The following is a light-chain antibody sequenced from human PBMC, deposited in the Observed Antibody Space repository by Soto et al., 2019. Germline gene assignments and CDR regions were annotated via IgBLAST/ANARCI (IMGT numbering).Light chain of an antibody. CDR3: PERRNWPLT. Sequence: ENGLTNSPAPLSLYTVDISTLXFRASQSVSVDLAWYQQKPGQAPRLLIHDASNRATGIPDRFSGSGSGTDFTLTISSLQPEDFAVYYCPERRNWPLTFGGGTKV. V-gene: IGKV3-11*01. CDR1: QSVSVD. CDR2: DAS. J-gene: IGKJ4*01.